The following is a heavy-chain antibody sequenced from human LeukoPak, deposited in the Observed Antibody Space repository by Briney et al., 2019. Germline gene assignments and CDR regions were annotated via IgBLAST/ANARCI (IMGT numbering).Heavy chain of an antibody. D-gene: IGHD2-2*01. J-gene: IGHJ3*02. V-gene: IGHV5-51*01. CDR2: IYPGDSDT. CDR3: ARVGHCNSTSCSGPVTFNI. CDR1: GFSFTSYW. Sequence: GASLKISCKGSGFSFTSYWIGWVRQLPGKGLEWMGIIYPGDSDTTYSPSFQGQVTISADKSITTAYLQWSSLKASNTAMYYCARVGHCNSTSCSGPVTFNIWGQGTMVTVSS.